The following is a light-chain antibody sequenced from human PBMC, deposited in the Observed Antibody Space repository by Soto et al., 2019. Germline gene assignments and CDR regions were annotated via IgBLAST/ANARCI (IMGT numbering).Light chain of an antibody. Sequence: QSALTQPRSVSGSPGQSVTISCTGTSSDVGGSNYVSWYQQHPGKAPKLMIYNVSKRPSGVTDRFSCSKSGNTASLAISGLQAEDEADYYCCSYAGSYTPVVFGGGTKLTVL. V-gene: IGLV2-11*01. CDR1: SSDVGGSNY. CDR3: CSYAGSYTPVV. CDR2: NVS. J-gene: IGLJ2*01.